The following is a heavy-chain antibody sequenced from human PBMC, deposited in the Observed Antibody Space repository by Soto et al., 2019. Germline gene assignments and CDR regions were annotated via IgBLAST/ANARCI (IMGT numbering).Heavy chain of an antibody. J-gene: IGHJ6*02. Sequence: PGESLKISCKGSGYSFTSYWIGWVRQMPGKGLEWMGIIYPGDSDTRYSPSFQGQVTISADKSISTAYLQWSGLKASDTAMYYCARTSMQSRGYSYGHGGMDVWGQGTTVTVSS. CDR2: IYPGDSDT. CDR3: ARTSMQSRGYSYGHGGMDV. D-gene: IGHD5-18*01. V-gene: IGHV5-51*01. CDR1: GYSFTSYW.